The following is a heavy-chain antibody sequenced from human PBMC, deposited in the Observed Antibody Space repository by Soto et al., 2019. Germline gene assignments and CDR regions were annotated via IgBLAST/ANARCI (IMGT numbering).Heavy chain of an antibody. J-gene: IGHJ4*02. CDR2: RSYDGTNK. D-gene: IGHD6-19*01. V-gene: IGHV3-30-3*01. CDR3: ARDISSGGSEY. Sequence: QVQLVESGAGVVQPGSSLRLSCAASGFTFSSYAMHWVRQAPAKGLELVAVRSYDGTNKYYADSLKGRFTISRDNSKNTLYLQMNSLRAEDTAVYYCARDISSGGSEYWGQGTLVTVSS. CDR1: GFTFSSYA.